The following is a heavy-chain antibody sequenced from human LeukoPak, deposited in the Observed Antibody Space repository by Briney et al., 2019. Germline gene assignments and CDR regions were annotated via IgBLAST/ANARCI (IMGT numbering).Heavy chain of an antibody. J-gene: IGHJ6*02. V-gene: IGHV3-30*18. Sequence: QPGRSLRLSCAASGFTFSSYGMHWVRQAPGKGLEWVAVISYDGSNKYYADSVKGRFTISRDNSKNTLYLQMNRLRAEDTAVYYCAKSDYYDSSGYKYYYYGMDVWGQGTTVTVSS. CDR1: GFTFSSYG. CDR2: ISYDGSNK. CDR3: AKSDYYDSSGYKYYYYGMDV. D-gene: IGHD3-22*01.